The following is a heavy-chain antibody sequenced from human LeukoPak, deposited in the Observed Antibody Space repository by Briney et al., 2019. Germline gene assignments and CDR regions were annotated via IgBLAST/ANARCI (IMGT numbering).Heavy chain of an antibody. D-gene: IGHD6-6*01. V-gene: IGHV4-39*01. CDR1: GGSISSSSYY. CDR2: IYYSGST. Sequence: SETLSLTCTVSGGSISSSSYYWGWIRQPPGKGLEWIGSIYYSGSTYYNPSLKSRVTISVDTSKNQFSLKLSSVTAADTAVYYCARAVGDNNSSEGVFDYWGQGTLVTVSS. CDR3: ARAVGDNNSSEGVFDY. J-gene: IGHJ4*02.